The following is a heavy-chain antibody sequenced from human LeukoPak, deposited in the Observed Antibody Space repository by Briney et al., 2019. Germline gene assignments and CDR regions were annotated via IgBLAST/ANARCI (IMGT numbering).Heavy chain of an antibody. J-gene: IGHJ4*02. CDR1: GFTFSSYS. D-gene: IGHD6-13*01. CDR2: ISSSSSYI. Sequence: GGSLRLSCAASGFTFSSYSMNWVRQAPGKGLDWVSSISSSSSYIYYADSVKGRFTISRDNAKNSLYLQMNSLRAEDTAVYYCARVRAAAGREPLDYWGQGTLVTVSS. V-gene: IGHV3-21*01. CDR3: ARVRAAAGREPLDY.